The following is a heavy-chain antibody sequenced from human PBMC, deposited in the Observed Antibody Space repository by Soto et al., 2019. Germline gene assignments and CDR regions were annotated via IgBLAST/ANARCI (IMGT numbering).Heavy chain of an antibody. J-gene: IGHJ5*02. CDR2: INPNSGGT. D-gene: IGHD3-10*01. Sequence: QVQLVQSGAEVKKPGASVKVSCKASGYIFTVYYMHWVRQAPGQGLEWMGWINPNSGGTNYAQKFQGRVTMTRDTSIRTACMELSRLRSDDTAVYSCARQGSGSNWLDPWGQGTLVAVSS. CDR1: GYIFTVYY. CDR3: ARQGSGSNWLDP. V-gene: IGHV1-2*02.